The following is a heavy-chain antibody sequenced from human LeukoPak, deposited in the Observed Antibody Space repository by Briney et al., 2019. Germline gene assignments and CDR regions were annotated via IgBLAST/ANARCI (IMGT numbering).Heavy chain of an antibody. J-gene: IGHJ4*02. Sequence: GGSLRLSCAASGFTFGDYAMHWVRQAPEKGLEWVSLISGDGGSTYYADSVKGRFTIPRDNSKNSLYLQMSSLRSEDTALYYCTKDYDRTGYYPDYWGQGTLVTVS. V-gene: IGHV3-43*02. D-gene: IGHD3-22*01. CDR2: ISGDGGST. CDR1: GFTFGDYA. CDR3: TKDYDRTGYYPDY.